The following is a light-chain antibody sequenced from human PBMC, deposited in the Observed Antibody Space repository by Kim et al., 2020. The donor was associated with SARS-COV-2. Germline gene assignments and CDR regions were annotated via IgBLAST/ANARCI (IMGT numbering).Light chain of an antibody. J-gene: IGKJ2*01. CDR3: QQYGTSPYT. CDR2: GAS. Sequence: EIVLTQSPGTLSLSPGERATLSCRASHSISGNYLAWYQQKYGQAPRLLIFGASSWAPGVPDRFSGSGSGTDFTLTINELEPEDFAVYYCQQYGTSPYTFGQGTKVEIK. CDR1: HSISGNY. V-gene: IGKV3-20*01.